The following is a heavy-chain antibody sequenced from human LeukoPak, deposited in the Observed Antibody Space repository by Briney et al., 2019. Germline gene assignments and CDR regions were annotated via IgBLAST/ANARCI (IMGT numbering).Heavy chain of an antibody. CDR2: ISSSRNTI. D-gene: IGHD2/OR15-2a*01. V-gene: IGHV3-48*01. CDR1: GFTFSTYS. J-gene: IGHJ6*03. CDR3: ALELLYYYMDV. Sequence: GGSLRLSCAASGFTFSTYSMNWVRQAPGKGLEWVSYISSSRNTIYYADSVKGRFTISRDNAKNSLFLQMNSLRAEDTAVYYCALELLYYYMDVWGKGTTVTVSS.